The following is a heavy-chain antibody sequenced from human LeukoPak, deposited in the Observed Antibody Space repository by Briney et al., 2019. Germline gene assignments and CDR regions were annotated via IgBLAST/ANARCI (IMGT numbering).Heavy chain of an antibody. CDR1: GFTFSTYV. V-gene: IGHV3-33*01. J-gene: IGHJ3*02. CDR3: ARDDTGGYGSFDAFDI. D-gene: IGHD1-1*01. CDR2: IWYDESNE. Sequence: GGSLRLSCAASGFTFSTYVMHWVRQAPGKELEWVALIWYDESNEYYADSVKGRFTISRDNAKNSLYLQMNSLRAEDTAVYYCARDDTGGYGSFDAFDIWGQGTMVTVSS.